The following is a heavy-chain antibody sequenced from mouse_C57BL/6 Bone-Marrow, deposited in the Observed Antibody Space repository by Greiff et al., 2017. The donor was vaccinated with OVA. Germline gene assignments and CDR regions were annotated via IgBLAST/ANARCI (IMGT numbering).Heavy chain of an antibody. Sequence: QVQLQQPGAELVKPGASVKMSCKASGYTFTSYWITWVKQRPGKGLEWIGDIYPGSGSTNYNEKFKSKATLTVDTSSSTAYMQLSSLTSEDSAVYYCARYIRWLLRDYYAMDYWGQGTSVTVSS. V-gene: IGHV1-55*01. D-gene: IGHD2-3*01. J-gene: IGHJ4*01. CDR2: IYPGSGST. CDR3: ARYIRWLLRDYYAMDY. CDR1: GYTFTSYW.